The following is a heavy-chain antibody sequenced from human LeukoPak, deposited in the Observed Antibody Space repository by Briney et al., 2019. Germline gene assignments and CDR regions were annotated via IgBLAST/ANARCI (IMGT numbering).Heavy chain of an antibody. D-gene: IGHD5-12*01. Sequence: ASVKVSCKASGYTFTYYGISWVRQAPGQGLEWLGWVSSYNDDTNYAQKFQGRVTMTTDTSTSTAYMELRSLRSDDTAVYYGVRDGDAGYDSFDYWGQGTLVTVSS. CDR2: VSSYNDDT. CDR1: GYTFTYYG. V-gene: IGHV1-18*04. J-gene: IGHJ4*02. CDR3: VRDGDAGYDSFDY.